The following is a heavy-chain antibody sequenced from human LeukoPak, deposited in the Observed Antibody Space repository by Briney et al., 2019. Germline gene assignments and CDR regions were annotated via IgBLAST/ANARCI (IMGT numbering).Heavy chain of an antibody. CDR3: ARDWGSSSWYNWFDP. V-gene: IGHV3-21*01. J-gene: IGHJ5*02. CDR1: GFTFSSYS. Sequence: GGSLRLSCAASGFTFSSYSMNWVRQAPGKGLEWVSSISSSSSYIYYADSVKGRFTISRDNAKNSLYLQMNSLRAEDTAVYYCARDWGSSSWYNWFDPWGRGTLVTVSS. D-gene: IGHD6-13*01. CDR2: ISSSSSYI.